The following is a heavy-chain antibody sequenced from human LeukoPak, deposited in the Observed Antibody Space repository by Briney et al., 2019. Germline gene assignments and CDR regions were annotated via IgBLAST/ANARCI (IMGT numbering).Heavy chain of an antibody. CDR3: ARDLFGYDFWSGYSGYFDY. CDR1: GYTFTGYY. CDR2: INPNSGGT. J-gene: IGHJ4*02. V-gene: IGHV1-2*02. Sequence: GASVKVSCKASGYTFTGYYMHWVRQAPGQGLEWMGWINPNSGGTNYAQKFRGRVTMTRDTSISTAYMELSRLRSDDTAVYYCARDLFGYDFWSGYSGYFDYWGQGTLVTVSS. D-gene: IGHD3-3*01.